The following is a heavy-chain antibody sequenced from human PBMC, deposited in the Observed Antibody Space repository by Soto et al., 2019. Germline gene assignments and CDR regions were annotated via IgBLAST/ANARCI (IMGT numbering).Heavy chain of an antibody. D-gene: IGHD3-9*01. J-gene: IGHJ6*03. CDR1: GYTFTSYD. Sequence: ASVKVSCKASGYTFTSYDINWVRQATGQGLEWMGWMNPNSGNTGYAQKFQGRVTMTRNTSISTAYMELSSLRSEDTAVYYCASGSNFDWGDYYYYMDVWGKGTTVTVSS. CDR3: ASGSNFDWGDYYYYMDV. V-gene: IGHV1-8*01. CDR2: MNPNSGNT.